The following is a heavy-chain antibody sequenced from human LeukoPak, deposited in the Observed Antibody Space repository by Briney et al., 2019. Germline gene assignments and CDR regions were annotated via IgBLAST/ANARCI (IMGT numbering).Heavy chain of an antibody. Sequence: ASVKVSCKASGYTFTSYAMNWVRQAPGQGLEWMGLINTNTGNPTYAQGFTGRFVFSLDTSDSTAYLQISSLKAEDTAVYYCAREKGYYDFWSGYPHFDYWGQGTLVTVSS. CDR3: AREKGYYDFWSGYPHFDY. CDR1: GYTFTSYA. CDR2: INTNTGNP. V-gene: IGHV7-4-1*02. J-gene: IGHJ4*02. D-gene: IGHD3-3*01.